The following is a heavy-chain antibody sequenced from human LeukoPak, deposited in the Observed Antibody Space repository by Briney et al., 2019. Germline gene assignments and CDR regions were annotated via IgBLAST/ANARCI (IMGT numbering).Heavy chain of an antibody. V-gene: IGHV3-15*01. J-gene: IGHJ4*02. CDR3: AIDEPNYTPYDFDY. CDR2: IKSKADGETT. CDR1: RFTFSNAW. Sequence: GGSLRLSCAASRFTFSNAWMNWVRQAPGKGLEWVGRIKSKADGETTDYAAPVKGRFTISRDDSNNMVYLQMNSLKIEDTAVYYCAIDEPNYTPYDFDYWGQGTLVTVSS. D-gene: IGHD4/OR15-4a*01.